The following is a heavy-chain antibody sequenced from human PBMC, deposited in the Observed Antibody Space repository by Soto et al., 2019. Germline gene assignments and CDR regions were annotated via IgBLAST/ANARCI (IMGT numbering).Heavy chain of an antibody. V-gene: IGHV4-39*02. CDR1: GGSISSSSYY. CDR2: IYYSGST. Sequence: LSETLSLTCTVSGGSISSSSYYWGWIRQPPGKGLEWIGSIYYSGSTYYNPSLKSRVTISVDTSKNQFSLKLSSVTAADTAVYNCGRDVGIVVVPAALIVGNFDFWGQGTVVTVSS. D-gene: IGHD2-2*01. CDR3: GRDVGIVVVPAALIVGNFDF. J-gene: IGHJ4*02.